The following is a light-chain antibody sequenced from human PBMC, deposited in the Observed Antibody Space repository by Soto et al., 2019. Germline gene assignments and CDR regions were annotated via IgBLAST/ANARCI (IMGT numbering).Light chain of an antibody. J-gene: IGKJ1*01. Sequence: EIMLTQSPGTLSLSPGERATLSCRASQSVNSNYLAWYQQKPGQGPRLLMYGASSRATGIPDRFSGSGSGTDFTLTISRLEPEDFAVYYCQQYDNLPRTFGQGTKVEIK. CDR2: GAS. CDR1: QSVNSNY. V-gene: IGKV3-20*01. CDR3: QQYDNLPRT.